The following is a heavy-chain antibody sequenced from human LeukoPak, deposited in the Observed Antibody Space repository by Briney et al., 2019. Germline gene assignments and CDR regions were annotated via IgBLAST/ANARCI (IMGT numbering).Heavy chain of an antibody. D-gene: IGHD3-3*01. CDR2: INHSGST. Sequence: SETLSPTCAVYGGSFSGYYWSWIRQPPGKGLEWIGEINHSGSTNYNPSLKSRVTISVDTSKNQFSLKLSSVTAADTAVYYCAREPWSGYYSPDGYYGMDVWGQGTTVTVSS. V-gene: IGHV4-34*01. CDR3: AREPWSGYYSPDGYYGMDV. J-gene: IGHJ6*02. CDR1: GGSFSGYY.